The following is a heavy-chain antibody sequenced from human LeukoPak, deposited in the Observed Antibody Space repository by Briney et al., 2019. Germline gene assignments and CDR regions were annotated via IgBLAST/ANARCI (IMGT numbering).Heavy chain of an antibody. CDR2: SGTRSGTK. CDR1: GFTVSSLT. Sequence: GGTLRLSCAASGFTVSSLTMHWVRHAPRKGLEWGPSSGTRSGTKTYADSLKGRFTISRDRAMNTVSLQINSVIPEAKQVFYFVVQITYGEMSYPDFWGQGILVTVSS. V-gene: IGHV3-21*01. J-gene: IGHJ4*02. CDR3: VVQITYGEMSYPDF. D-gene: IGHD3-16*01.